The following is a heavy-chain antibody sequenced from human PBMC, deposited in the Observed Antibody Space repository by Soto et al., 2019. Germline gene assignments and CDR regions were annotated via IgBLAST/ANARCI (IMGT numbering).Heavy chain of an antibody. CDR3: VRVGGGYNFDY. D-gene: IGHD6-19*01. Sequence: EVQLVESGGGLVQPGGSLRLSCGASGFTFGTFWMHWVRQAPGKGLVWVSRINSDGSSTSYADSVKGRFTVSRDNAKNTLYLQMNSLRAEDTAVYYCVRVGGGYNFDYWGQGTLVTVSS. CDR2: INSDGSST. CDR1: GFTFGTFW. V-gene: IGHV3-74*01. J-gene: IGHJ4*02.